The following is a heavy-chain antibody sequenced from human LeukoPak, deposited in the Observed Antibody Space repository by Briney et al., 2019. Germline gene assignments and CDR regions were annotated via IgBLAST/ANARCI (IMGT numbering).Heavy chain of an antibody. V-gene: IGHV4-4*07. CDR3: ARGGYCGGDCYFYY. CDR2: VYSSGST. D-gene: IGHD2-21*02. J-gene: IGHJ4*02. CDR1: GGSVSNY. Sequence: SETLSLTCTVSGGSVSNYWSWIRQPAGKGLEWIGRVYSSGSTNYNPSLKSRVSISVDTSKNQFSLRLSSVTAADTAVYYCARGGYCGGDCYFYYWGQGTLVTVSS.